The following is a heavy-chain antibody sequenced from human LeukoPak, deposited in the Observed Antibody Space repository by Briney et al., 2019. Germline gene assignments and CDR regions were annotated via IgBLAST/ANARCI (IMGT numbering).Heavy chain of an antibody. V-gene: IGHV4-4*07. J-gene: IGHJ2*01. D-gene: IGHD2-2*03. CDR1: GGSISSYY. Sequence: PSETLSLTCTVSGGSISSYYWSWIRQPAGKGLEWIGRIYTSGSTNYNPSLKSRVTISVDTSKNQFSLKLSSVTASDTAVYYCARDGAGYCSSTSCYGNWYFDLWGRGTLVTVSS. CDR2: IYTSGST. CDR3: ARDGAGYCSSTSCYGNWYFDL.